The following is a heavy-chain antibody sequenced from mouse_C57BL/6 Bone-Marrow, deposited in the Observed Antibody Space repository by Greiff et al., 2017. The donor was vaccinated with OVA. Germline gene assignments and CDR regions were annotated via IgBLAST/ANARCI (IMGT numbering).Heavy chain of an antibody. CDR2: IYPGSGST. CDR1: GYTFTSYW. D-gene: IGHD1-1*01. J-gene: IGHJ1*03. Sequence: QVQLKESGAELAKPGASVKMSCKASGYTFTSYWITWVKQRPGQGLEWIGDIYPGSGSTNYNEKFKSKATLTVDTSSSTAYMQLSSLTSEDSAVYYCARHHYYGSSYGYSDVWGTGTTVTVSS. CDR3: ARHHYYGSSYGYSDV. V-gene: IGHV1-55*01.